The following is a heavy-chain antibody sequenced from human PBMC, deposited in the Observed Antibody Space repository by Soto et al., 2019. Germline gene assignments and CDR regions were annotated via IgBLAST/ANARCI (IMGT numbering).Heavy chain of an antibody. CDR1: VYTFPSYA. J-gene: IGHJ4*02. CDR3: ARRGALTSYYYGYYFDY. Sequence: GASVKVSCNASVYTFPSYAMNWVRQAPGQSPEWMGWINPGNGNTKYSQRFQGRVTITRDTSASTAYMELSSLTSEDTAVYYCARRGALTSYYYGYYFDYWGQGTLVTVSS. D-gene: IGHD3-9*01. CDR2: INPGNGNT. V-gene: IGHV1-3*01.